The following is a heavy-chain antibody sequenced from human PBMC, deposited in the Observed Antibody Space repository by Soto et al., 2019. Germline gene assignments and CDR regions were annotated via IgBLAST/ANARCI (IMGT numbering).Heavy chain of an antibody. J-gene: IGHJ5*02. CDR3: ARDHTRPITIFGVVTRNPNWFDP. CDR2: INPSGGST. D-gene: IGHD3-3*01. V-gene: IGHV1-46*01. Sequence: ASVKVSCKASGYTFTSYYMHWVRQAPGQGLEWMGIINPSGGSTSYAQKFQGRVTMTRDTSTSTVYMELSSLRSEDTAVYYCARDHTRPITIFGVVTRNPNWFDPWGQGTLVTVSS. CDR1: GYTFTSYY.